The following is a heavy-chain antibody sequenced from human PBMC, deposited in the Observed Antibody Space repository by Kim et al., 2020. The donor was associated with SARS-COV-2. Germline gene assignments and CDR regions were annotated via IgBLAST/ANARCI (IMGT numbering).Heavy chain of an antibody. V-gene: IGHV1-69*13. CDR2: IIPIFGTA. Sequence: SVKVSCKASGGTFSSYAISWVRQAPGQGLEWMGGIIPIFGTANYAQKFQGRVTITADESTSTAYMELSSLRSEDTAVYYCARWRKLDPDYYYYGMDVWGQGTTVTVSS. CDR1: GGTFSSYA. J-gene: IGHJ6*02. D-gene: IGHD1-1*01. CDR3: ARWRKLDPDYYYYGMDV.